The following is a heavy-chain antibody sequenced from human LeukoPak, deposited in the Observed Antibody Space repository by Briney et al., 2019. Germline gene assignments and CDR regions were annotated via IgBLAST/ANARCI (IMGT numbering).Heavy chain of an antibody. D-gene: IGHD6-19*01. V-gene: IGHV3-74*01. CDR1: GFTFIKYW. CDR3: ATNQWLAPPPDS. CDR2: INTDGTVT. J-gene: IGHJ4*02. Sequence: PGGSLRLSCAASGFTFIKYWMLWVRQAPGKGLESVSRINTDGTVTTYADSVKGRFTVSIDNADNTMFLQMYSVRDEDTAVYYCATNQWLAPPPDSWGQGTPVTVSS.